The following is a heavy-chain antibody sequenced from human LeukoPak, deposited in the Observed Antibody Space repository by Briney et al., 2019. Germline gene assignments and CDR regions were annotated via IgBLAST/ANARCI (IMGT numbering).Heavy chain of an antibody. V-gene: IGHV4-61*05. Sequence: SETLSLTCTVSGGSISSSSYYWSWIRQPPGKGLEWIGYIYDSGSTNYNPSLKSRVTISVDTSKKQFSLKLISVTAADTAVYYCARRAQGWGSSPFDPWGQGTLVTVSS. CDR2: IYDSGST. J-gene: IGHJ5*02. CDR3: ARRAQGWGSSPFDP. CDR1: GGSISSSSYY. D-gene: IGHD2-2*01.